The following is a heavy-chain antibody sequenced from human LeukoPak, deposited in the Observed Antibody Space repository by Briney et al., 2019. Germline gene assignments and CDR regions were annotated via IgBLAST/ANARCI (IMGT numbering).Heavy chain of an antibody. CDR1: GFTFSSYW. Sequence: GGSLRLSCAASGFTFSSYWMSWVRQAPGKGLEWVANIKQDGSEKYYVDSVKGRFTISRDNAKNSLYLQMNSLRAEDTAVYYCARECSDYDFWSGYYSANYYMDVWGKGTTVTVSS. V-gene: IGHV3-7*01. CDR3: ARECSDYDFWSGYYSANYYMDV. D-gene: IGHD3-3*01. J-gene: IGHJ6*03. CDR2: IKQDGSEK.